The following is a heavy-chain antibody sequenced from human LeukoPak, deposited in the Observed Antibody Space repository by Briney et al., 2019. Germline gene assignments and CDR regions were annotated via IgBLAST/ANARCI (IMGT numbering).Heavy chain of an antibody. CDR1: GGSVSSGSYY. J-gene: IGHJ4*02. D-gene: IGHD4-17*01. Sequence: PSETLSLTCTVSGGSVSSGSYYWSWIRQPPGKGLEWIGYIYYSGSTNYNPSLKSRVTISVDTSKNQFSLKLSSVTAADTAVYYCARVSRPTDYGDASFDYWGQGTLVTVSS. CDR3: ARVSRPTDYGDASFDY. V-gene: IGHV4-61*01. CDR2: IYYSGST.